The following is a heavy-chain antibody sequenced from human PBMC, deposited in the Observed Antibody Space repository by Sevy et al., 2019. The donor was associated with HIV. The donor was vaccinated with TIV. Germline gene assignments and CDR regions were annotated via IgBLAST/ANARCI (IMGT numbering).Heavy chain of an antibody. CDR2: IIPIFGTA. D-gene: IGHD2-8*01. V-gene: IGHV1-69*13. CDR1: GGTFSSHA. Sequence: VKVSCKASGGTFSSHAISWVRQAPGQGLEWMGGIIPIFGTANYAQKFQGRVTITADESTSTAYMELSSLRSEDTAVYYCARHRGGYCTNGVCYEGMDVWGQGTTVTVSS. J-gene: IGHJ6*02. CDR3: ARHRGGYCTNGVCYEGMDV.